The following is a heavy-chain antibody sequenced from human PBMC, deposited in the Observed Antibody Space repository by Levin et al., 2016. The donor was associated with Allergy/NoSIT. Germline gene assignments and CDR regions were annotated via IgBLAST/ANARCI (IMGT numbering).Heavy chain of an antibody. D-gene: IGHD1-26*01. CDR3: ARWSYHNAFDI. V-gene: IGHV3-48*01. CDR2: ISSSSSTI. J-gene: IGHJ3*02. Sequence: VRQAPGKGLEWVSYISSSSSTIYYADSVKGRFTISRDNAKNSLYLQMNSLRAEDTAVYYCARWSYHNAFDIWGQGTMVTVSS.